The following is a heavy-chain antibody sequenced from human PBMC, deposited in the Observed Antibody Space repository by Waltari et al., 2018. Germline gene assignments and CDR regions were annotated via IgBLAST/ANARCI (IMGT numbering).Heavy chain of an antibody. J-gene: IGHJ3*01. CDR3: ATYSGSSIGTAAFDV. CDR1: GGSITSNRHY. D-gene: IGHD1-26*01. Sequence: QLQLQESGPGLGKPSDTLSLTCIVSGGSITSNRHYWAWIRQPPGQGLEWIGTIPYNGAPYSSTSHKSRVTVARDTSKNHLSLKLGSVTAADTAVYYCATYSGSSIGTAAFDVWGQGTMVTGSS. CDR2: IPYNGAP. V-gene: IGHV4-39*02.